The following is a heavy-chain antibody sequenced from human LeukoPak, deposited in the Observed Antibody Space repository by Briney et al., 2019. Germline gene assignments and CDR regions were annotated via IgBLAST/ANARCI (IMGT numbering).Heavy chain of an antibody. CDR2: IIPIFGTA. J-gene: IGHJ4*02. CDR1: GGTFSSYA. V-gene: IGHV1-69*13. D-gene: IGHD6-19*01. Sequence: SVKLSCNASGGTFSSYAISWVRQAPGQGLEWMGGIIPIFGTANYAQKFQGRVTITADESTSTAYMELSSLRSEDTAVYYCARENTVAGHLYFDFGGQGTLVTVSS. CDR3: ARENTVAGHLYFDF.